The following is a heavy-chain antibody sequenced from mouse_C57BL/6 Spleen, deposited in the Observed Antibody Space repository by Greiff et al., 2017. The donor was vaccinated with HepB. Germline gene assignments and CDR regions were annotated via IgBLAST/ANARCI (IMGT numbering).Heavy chain of an antibody. Sequence: VQLVESGPELVKPGASVKLSCKASGYTFTSYDINWVKQRPGQGLEWIGWIYPRDGSTKYNEKFKGKATLTVDTSSSTAYMELHSLTSEDSAVYFCAIGSNYAMDYWGQGTSVTVSS. J-gene: IGHJ4*01. CDR3: AIGSNYAMDY. D-gene: IGHD6-1*01. V-gene: IGHV1-85*01. CDR1: GYTFTSYD. CDR2: IYPRDGST.